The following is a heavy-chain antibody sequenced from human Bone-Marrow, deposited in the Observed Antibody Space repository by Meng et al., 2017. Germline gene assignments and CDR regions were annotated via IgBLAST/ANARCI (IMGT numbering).Heavy chain of an antibody. CDR3: ARMGGVSIAAAGTGIFDY. D-gene: IGHD6-13*01. V-gene: IGHV1-69*13. Sequence: SVKVSCKASGGTFSSYAISWVRQAPGQGLEWMGGIIPIFGTANYAQKFQGRVTITADESTSTAYMELSSLRSEDTAVYCCARMGGVSIAAAGTGIFDYWGQGTLVTVSS. CDR1: GGTFSSYA. CDR2: IIPIFGTA. J-gene: IGHJ4*02.